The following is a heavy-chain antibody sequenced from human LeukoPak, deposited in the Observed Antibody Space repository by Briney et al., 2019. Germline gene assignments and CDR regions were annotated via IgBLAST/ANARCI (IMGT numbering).Heavy chain of an antibody. V-gene: IGHV3-23*01. J-gene: IGHJ4*02. CDR3: AKATQRYCTGGTCYPLDY. Sequence: GGSLRLSCAASGFTFGNYAMAWVRQSPGKGLEWVSCITDIGKNTYHTDSVKGQFTISRDNSKNTLSLQMNSLRVEDTAVYYCAKATQRYCTGGTCYPLDYWGQGTLVTVSS. CDR2: ITDIGKNT. CDR1: GFTFGNYA. D-gene: IGHD2-8*02.